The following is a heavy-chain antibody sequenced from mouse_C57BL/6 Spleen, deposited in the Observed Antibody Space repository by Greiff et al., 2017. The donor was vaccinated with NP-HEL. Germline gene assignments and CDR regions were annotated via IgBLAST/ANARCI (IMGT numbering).Heavy chain of an antibody. CDR3: AKRAMGRSYWYFDV. CDR1: GFSLTSYG. Sequence: VQRVVSGPGLVAPSQSLSITCTVSGFSLTSYGVSWVRQPPGKCLEWLGVIRGDGSTNYHSALISRLSISKDNSKSQVFLKLNSRQTDDTATYYGAKRAMGRSYWYFDVWGTGTTVTVSS. D-gene: IGHD4-1*01. V-gene: IGHV2-3*01. CDR2: IRGDGST. J-gene: IGHJ1*03.